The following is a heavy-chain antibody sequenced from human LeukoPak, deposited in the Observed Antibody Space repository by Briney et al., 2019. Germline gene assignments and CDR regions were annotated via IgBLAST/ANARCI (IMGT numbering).Heavy chain of an antibody. D-gene: IGHD5-12*01. CDR1: GFTFSSYW. Sequence: GGSLRLSCAASGFTFSSYWMSWVRQAPGKGLEGVANIKQDGSEKYYVDSVKGRFTISKDNAKNSLYLQMNSLRAEDTAVYYCARDRIVATISGYYYYMDVWGKGTTVTVSS. V-gene: IGHV3-7*01. CDR3: ARDRIVATISGYYYYMDV. J-gene: IGHJ6*03. CDR2: IKQDGSEK.